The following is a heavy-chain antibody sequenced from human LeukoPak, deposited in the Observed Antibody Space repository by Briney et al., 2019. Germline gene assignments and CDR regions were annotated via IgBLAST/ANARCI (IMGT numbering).Heavy chain of an antibody. CDR3: AKGNGDYVYWGLDY. CDR2: ISGSGGST. J-gene: IGHJ4*02. V-gene: IGHV3-23*01. CDR1: GFTFSSYA. Sequence: GGSLRLSCAASGFTFSSYAMSWVRQAPGKGLEWVSAISGSGGSTYYADSVKGRFTISRDNSRNTLDLQMNSLRAEDTAVYYCAKGNGDYVYWGLDYWGQGTLVTVSS. D-gene: IGHD1-26*01.